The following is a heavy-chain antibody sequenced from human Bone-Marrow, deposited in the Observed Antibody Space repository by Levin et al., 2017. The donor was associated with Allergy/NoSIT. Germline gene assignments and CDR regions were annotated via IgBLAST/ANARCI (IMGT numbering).Heavy chain of an antibody. CDR2: IYSGGVT. CDR1: GFTVRSNY. V-gene: IGHV3-66*01. J-gene: IGHJ6*02. CDR3: ARDGPRASYYYYGMDV. Sequence: SCAASGFTVRSNYMSWVRQAPGQGLEWVSVIYSGGVTYYADSVKGRFSIFSANSKNTRYREMNSLRVGDTAVYFCARDGPRASYYYYGMDVWGQGTTVTVSS.